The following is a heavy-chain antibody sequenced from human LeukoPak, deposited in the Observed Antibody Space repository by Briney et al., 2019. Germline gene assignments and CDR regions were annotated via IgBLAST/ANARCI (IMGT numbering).Heavy chain of an antibody. CDR1: GFTISSYG. Sequence: GGSLRLSCAASGFTISSYGMHWVRQAPGKGLEWVAVIWYDGSNKYYADSVKGRFTISRDNSKNTLYLQMNSLRAEDTAVYYCAKDRGFLEWLLFDYWGQGTLVTVSS. CDR2: IWYDGSNK. J-gene: IGHJ4*02. V-gene: IGHV3-33*06. CDR3: AKDRGFLEWLLFDY. D-gene: IGHD3-3*01.